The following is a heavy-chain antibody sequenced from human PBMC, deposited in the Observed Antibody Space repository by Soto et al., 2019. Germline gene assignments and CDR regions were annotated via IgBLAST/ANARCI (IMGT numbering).Heavy chain of an antibody. CDR3: ARGSTVEQLVRGWFDP. V-gene: IGHV1-69*01. CDR1: GGTISSYA. J-gene: IGHJ5*02. Sequence: QVQLVQSEAEVKKPGSSVKVSCKASGGTISSYAISWVRQAPGQGLEWMGGIIPIFGTANCAQKFQGRVTITADESTSTAYMELSSLRSEDTAVYYCARGSTVEQLVRGWFDPWGEGTLVTVSS. D-gene: IGHD6-6*01. CDR2: IIPIFGTA.